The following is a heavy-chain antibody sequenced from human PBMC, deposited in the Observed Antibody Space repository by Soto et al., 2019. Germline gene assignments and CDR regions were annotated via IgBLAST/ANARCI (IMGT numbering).Heavy chain of an antibody. J-gene: IGHJ5*01. D-gene: IGHD3-22*01. CDR1: CDTSTSYY. CDR2: IHNSGTS. Sequence: SETLSLTCTVSCDTSTSYYWGWIQQAPGKGLEWIGHIHNSGTSTHNPSLNGRVTISIDMSKKQFSLKLTSLTSADTAVYYCARDFYDSVGYTWFDSWSQGTLVTVSS. V-gene: IGHV4-59*01. CDR3: ARDFYDSVGYTWFDS.